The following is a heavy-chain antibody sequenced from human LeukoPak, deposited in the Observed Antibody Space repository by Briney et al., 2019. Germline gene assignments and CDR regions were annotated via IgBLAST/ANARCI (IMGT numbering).Heavy chain of an antibody. V-gene: IGHV3-48*02. Sequence: GGSLRLSCAASGFTFNTYSMNWVRQASGKGLEWVPYISSSSGTIYYTDSVKGRFTISRDNVKNSLYLQMNSLRDEDTAVYYCARDPNSSWRFDSWGQGTLVTVSS. CDR1: GFTFNTYS. D-gene: IGHD6-13*01. CDR3: ARDPNSSWRFDS. CDR2: ISSSSGTI. J-gene: IGHJ4*02.